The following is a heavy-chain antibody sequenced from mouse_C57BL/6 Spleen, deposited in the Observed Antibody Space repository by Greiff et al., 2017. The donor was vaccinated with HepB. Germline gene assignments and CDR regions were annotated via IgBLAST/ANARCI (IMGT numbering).Heavy chain of an antibody. CDR1: GFSFNTYA. J-gene: IGHJ2*01. D-gene: IGHD3-1*01. Sequence: EVKLVESGGGLVQPKGSLKLSCAASGFSFNTYAMNWVRQAPGKGLEWVARIRSKSNNYATYYADSVKDRFTISRDDSESMLYLQMNNLKTEETAMYYCVRHEGYVTGFDYWGQGTTLTVSS. CDR3: VRHEGYVTGFDY. CDR2: IRSKSNNYAT. V-gene: IGHV10-1*01.